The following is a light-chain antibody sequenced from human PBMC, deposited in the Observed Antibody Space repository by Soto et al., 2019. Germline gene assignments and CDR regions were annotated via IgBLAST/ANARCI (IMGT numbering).Light chain of an antibody. J-gene: IGLJ1*01. Sequence: QSALTQPPSVSGAPGQRVTISCSGSSSNIGAGYDVHWYQQLPGKAPKLLIYANNNRPSGVPDRFSGSKSVTSASLAIAGLQAEDEADYYCQSYDSSLTVFGNGTKVTVL. CDR2: ANN. CDR3: QSYDSSLTV. CDR1: SSNIGAGYD. V-gene: IGLV1-40*01.